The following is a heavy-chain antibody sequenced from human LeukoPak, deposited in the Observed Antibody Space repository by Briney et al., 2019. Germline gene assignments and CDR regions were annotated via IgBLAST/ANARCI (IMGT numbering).Heavy chain of an antibody. CDR2: ISYDGSNK. Sequence: GGSLRLSCAASGFTFSSYGMHWVRQAPGKGLEWVAVISYDGSNKYYADSVKGRFTISRDNSKNTLYLQMNSLRAEDTAVYYCATLREDYYGSGGPFDYWGQGTLATVSS. CDR1: GFTFSSYG. J-gene: IGHJ4*02. CDR3: ATLREDYYGSGGPFDY. V-gene: IGHV3-30*03. D-gene: IGHD3-10*01.